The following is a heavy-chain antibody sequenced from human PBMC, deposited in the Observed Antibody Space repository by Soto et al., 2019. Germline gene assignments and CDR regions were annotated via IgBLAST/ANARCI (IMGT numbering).Heavy chain of an antibody. V-gene: IGHV3-23*01. Sequence: PVGFLRLSCAASGFNFRSYAMSCVRQAPGKGMEWVSAMSGSGGSTYYADSVKGRFTISRDHSKNTLYLQMNSLRAEDTAVYYCARWDDNPKIDPWGQGTLLAVSS. CDR2: MSGSGGST. CDR3: ARWDDNPKIDP. D-gene: IGHD1-1*01. CDR1: GFNFRSYA. J-gene: IGHJ5*02.